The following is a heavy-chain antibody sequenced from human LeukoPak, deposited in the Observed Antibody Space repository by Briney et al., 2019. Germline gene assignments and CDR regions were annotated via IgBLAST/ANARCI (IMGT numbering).Heavy chain of an antibody. V-gene: IGHV3-21*01. CDR2: ISTSSSYI. CDR3: ARGADGVSSNSRGWFDP. D-gene: IGHD2-15*01. Sequence: GGSLRLSCAASGFTFTTYGFNWVRQAPGKGLEWVSSISTSSSYIYYADSVKGRFTISRDNARNSLYLQMNTLRAEDTAVYSCARGADGVSSNSRGWFDPWGQGTLVTVSS. J-gene: IGHJ5*02. CDR1: GFTFTTYG.